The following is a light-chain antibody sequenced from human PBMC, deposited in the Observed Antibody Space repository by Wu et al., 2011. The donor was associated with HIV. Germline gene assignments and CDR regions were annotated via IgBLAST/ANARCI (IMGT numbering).Light chain of an antibody. V-gene: IGKV3-20*01. CDR1: QSISSSY. Sequence: EIVLTQSPGTLSLSPGERATLSCRASQSISSSYLAWYQQKPGQAPRLLIYGASIRATGIPDRVSGSGSGTEFTLTISSLQSEDFAVYYCQHYDSSPPYTFGQGTKLEIK. J-gene: IGKJ2*01. CDR2: GAS. CDR3: QHYDSSPPYT.